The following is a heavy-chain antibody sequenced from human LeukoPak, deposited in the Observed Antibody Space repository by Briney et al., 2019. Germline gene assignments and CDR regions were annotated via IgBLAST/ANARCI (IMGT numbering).Heavy chain of an antibody. V-gene: IGHV3-74*01. Sequence: GSLRLSCAASGFTFSSSWMHWVRQAPGKGLVWVSRINSDVTNTTYADSVKGRFTISRDNAKNTLYLQMNSLRAEDTAVYFCVRALNGDKDYWGQGTLVTVSS. D-gene: IGHD3-9*01. J-gene: IGHJ4*02. CDR3: VRALNGDKDY. CDR2: INSDVTNT. CDR1: GFTFSSSW.